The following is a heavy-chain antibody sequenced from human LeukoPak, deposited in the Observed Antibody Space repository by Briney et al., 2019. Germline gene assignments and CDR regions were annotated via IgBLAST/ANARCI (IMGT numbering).Heavy chain of an antibody. CDR1: GGTFTSYA. V-gene: IGHV1-18*01. Sequence: ASVKLSCNASGGTFTSYAITLVRQAPGQGLEWMGWISGYNGKTKYAQKLQDRVTMTTDTSTTTAYMELKSLRSDDTAVYYCARAGAVVDNRFDSWGQGTLVTVPS. D-gene: IGHD2-15*01. CDR2: ISGYNGKT. CDR3: ARAGAVVDNRFDS. J-gene: IGHJ5*01.